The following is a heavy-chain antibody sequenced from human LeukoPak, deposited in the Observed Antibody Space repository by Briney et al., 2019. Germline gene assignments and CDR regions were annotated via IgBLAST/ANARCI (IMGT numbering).Heavy chain of an antibody. CDR2: ISSSSTYI. CDR3: ARDSNVFYGMDV. V-gene: IGHV3-21*04. J-gene: IGHJ6*02. Sequence: GGSLRLSFAASGFTFSTYSMNWVRQAPGKGLEWVSSISSSSTYIYYADSLKGRFTISRDNAKNSLYLQMNSLRAEDTAIYYCARDSNVFYGMDVWGQGTTVAVSS. D-gene: IGHD5/OR15-5a*01. CDR1: GFTFSTYS.